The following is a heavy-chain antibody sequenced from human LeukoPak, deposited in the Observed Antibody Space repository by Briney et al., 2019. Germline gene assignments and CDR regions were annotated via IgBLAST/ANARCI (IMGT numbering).Heavy chain of an antibody. D-gene: IGHD1-26*01. Sequence: GGSLRLSCAASGFTFTDYCMHWVSQPAGKGMEWVSLISLDGGSTYYADSVKGRFIISRDNSKNSLYLQMNSLRAEDTALYYCAKDTGSGSYSYYFDYWGQRTLVTVSS. J-gene: IGHJ4*02. CDR1: GFTFTDYC. CDR2: ISLDGGST. CDR3: AKDTGSGSYSYYFDY. V-gene: IGHV3-43D*03.